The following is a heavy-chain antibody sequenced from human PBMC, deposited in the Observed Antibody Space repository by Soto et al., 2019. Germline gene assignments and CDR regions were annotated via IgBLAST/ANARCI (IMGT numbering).Heavy chain of an antibody. D-gene: IGHD3-10*01. CDR1: GFTFRSYW. V-gene: IGHV3-7*01. Sequence: GSLRLSCAASGFTFRSYWLSWVRQGPGKGLEWVANIKQDGSEKYYVDSVKGRFTISRDNSKNSLYLQMHSLKAEDTAVYYCARDPGFYHPSGSYPNYFDYWGQGTLVTVSS. CDR2: IKQDGSEK. CDR3: ARDPGFYHPSGSYPNYFDY. J-gene: IGHJ4*02.